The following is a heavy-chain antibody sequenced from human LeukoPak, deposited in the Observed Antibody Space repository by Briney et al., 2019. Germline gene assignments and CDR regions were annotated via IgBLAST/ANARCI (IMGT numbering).Heavy chain of an antibody. V-gene: IGHV1-69*06. CDR2: ITPIFGTA. CDR3: ATGLRSISSEAFDI. D-gene: IGHD6-6*01. Sequence: ASVKVSCKASGGSFSSYAISWVRQAPGHGLEWLGGITPIFGTANYAQKFQGRVTMTEDTSTDTAYMELSSLRSEDTAVYYCATGLRSISSEAFDIWGQGTMVTVSS. CDR1: GGSFSSYA. J-gene: IGHJ3*02.